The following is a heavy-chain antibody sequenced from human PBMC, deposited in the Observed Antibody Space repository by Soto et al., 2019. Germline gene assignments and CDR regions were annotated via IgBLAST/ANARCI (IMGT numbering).Heavy chain of an antibody. V-gene: IGHV1-18*04. CDR2: ISAYNGNT. J-gene: IGHJ4*02. Sequence: QVQLVQSGAEVKKPGASVKVSCKASGYTFTSYGISWVRQAPGQGLEWMGWISAYNGNTNYAQKLQGRVTMTTDTATSTAYMALRSLRSDATAVYYCAIERMVTVPLDYWGQGTLVTVSS. CDR3: AIERMVTVPLDY. D-gene: IGHD2-8*01. CDR1: GYTFTSYG.